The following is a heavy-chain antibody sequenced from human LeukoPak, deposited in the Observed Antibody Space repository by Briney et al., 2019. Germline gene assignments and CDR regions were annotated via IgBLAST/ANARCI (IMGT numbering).Heavy chain of an antibody. J-gene: IGHJ5*02. CDR1: GFTFSSSV. Sequence: GGSLRLSCAASGFTFSSSVMTWVRQAPGKGLHWVSTINASGGNTYYADSVRGRFTISRDNSKDTLYLQLNSLTAKDTAIYYCANPISGGLAVSADWFAPWGQGTLVTVSS. CDR3: ANPISGGLAVSADWFAP. V-gene: IGHV3-23*01. D-gene: IGHD6-19*01. CDR2: INASGGNT.